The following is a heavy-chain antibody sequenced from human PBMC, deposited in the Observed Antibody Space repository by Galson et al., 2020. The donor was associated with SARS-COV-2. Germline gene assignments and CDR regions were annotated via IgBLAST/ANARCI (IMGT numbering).Heavy chain of an antibody. CDR1: GGSFSDYY. CDR3: ARGRVGPTNYLDY. D-gene: IGHD1-26*01. J-gene: IGHJ4*02. V-gene: IGHV4-34*01. Sequence: SETLSPHCAVYGGSFSDYYWSWIPPPPGKGPEWIGEINHSGSTNYNPSLKSRVTISVDTSKNQFSLKLRSVTAAYTAVFPCARGRVGPTNYLDYWAQGILVTVSS. CDR2: INHSGST.